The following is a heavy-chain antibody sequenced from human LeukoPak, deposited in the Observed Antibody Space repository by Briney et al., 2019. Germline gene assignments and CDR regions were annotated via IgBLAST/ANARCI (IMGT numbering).Heavy chain of an antibody. J-gene: IGHJ6*02. CDR1: GYIYTSYW. D-gene: IGHD3-16*01. CDR2: IHPGDSNT. CDR3: ARVQSAFYGMDV. V-gene: IGHV5-51*01. Sequence: GESLKISCTGSGYIYTSYWIAWVRQMPGKGLEWMGIIHPGDSNTKYSPSFQGRVTISADKSITTAYLQWSSLRASDTAIYYCARVQSAFYGMDVWGQGTTVTVSS.